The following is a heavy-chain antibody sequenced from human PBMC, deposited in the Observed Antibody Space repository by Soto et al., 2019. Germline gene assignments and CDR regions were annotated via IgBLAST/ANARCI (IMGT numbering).Heavy chain of an antibody. V-gene: IGHV3-11*01. D-gene: IGHD1-1*01. CDR2: IHSSGTTI. CDR1: GVTFRDYD. CDR3: ARAVNWNEFDP. J-gene: IGHJ5*02. Sequence: PGGSLRLSCAASGVTFRDYDMSWIRQAPGKGLEWVSYIHSSGTTIYYADSVKGRFTVSRDNAKNSLFLQMNSLSAEDTAVYYCARAVNWNEFDPWGQGTPVTVSS.